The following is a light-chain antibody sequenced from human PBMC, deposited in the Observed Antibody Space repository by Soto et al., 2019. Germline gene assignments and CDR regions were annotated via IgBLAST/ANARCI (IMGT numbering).Light chain of an antibody. Sequence: DVQVTQTTSSRSASLGGRIKSACRASQSVSSYLKWSQQKPGKAPRLLISAASHLQTGVPSRFRGTGFATHFTLTISSLQPEDFATYYCNQTYRAVPFGERSRL. CDR3: NQTYRAVP. CDR2: AAS. CDR1: QSVSSY. J-gene: IGKJ5*01. V-gene: IGKV1-39*01.